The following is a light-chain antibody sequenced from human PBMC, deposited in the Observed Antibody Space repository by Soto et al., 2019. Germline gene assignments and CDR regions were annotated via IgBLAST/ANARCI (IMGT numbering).Light chain of an antibody. J-gene: IGKJ4*01. V-gene: IGKV2-28*01. CDR2: LGS. Sequence: DIVMTQSPLSLPVTPGEPASISCRSSQSLLHSNGYNYLDWYLQKPGQSPQLLIYLGSNRASGVPDRFSGSGSCIDFTLKISRVDAEDVGVYYCMQALQTPLTFGGGTKVEIK. CDR3: MQALQTPLT. CDR1: QSLLHSNGYNY.